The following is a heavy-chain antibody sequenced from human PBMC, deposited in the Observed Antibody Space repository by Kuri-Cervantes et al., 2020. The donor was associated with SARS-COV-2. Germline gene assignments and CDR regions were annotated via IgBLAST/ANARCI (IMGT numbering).Heavy chain of an antibody. CDR1: GYTFTGHY. J-gene: IGHJ4*02. D-gene: IGHD6-13*01. CDR3: ARDRRIAAAGTWSKFDY. Sequence: ASVKVSCKASGYTFTGHYMHWVRQAPGQGLEWMGWINPNSGGTNYAQKFQGRVTMTRDTSISTAYMELSRLRSDDTAVYYCARDRRIAAAGTWSKFDYWGQGALVTVSS. CDR2: INPNSGGT. V-gene: IGHV1-2*02.